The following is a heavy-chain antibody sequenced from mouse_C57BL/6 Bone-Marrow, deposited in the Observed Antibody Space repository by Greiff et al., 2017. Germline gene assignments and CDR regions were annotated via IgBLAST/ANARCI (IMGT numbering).Heavy chain of an antibody. Sequence: QVQLQQSGAELARPGASVKLSCKASGYTFTSYGISWVKQRTGQGLEWIGEIYPRSGNTYYNEKFKGKATLPADKSSSTAYMELRSLTSEDSAVYFCERYGWLLPLHAMDSWGQANSVPVSS. J-gene: IGHJ4*01. D-gene: IGHD2-3*01. CDR3: ERYGWLLPLHAMDS. V-gene: IGHV1-81*01. CDR2: IYPRSGNT. CDR1: GYTFTSYG.